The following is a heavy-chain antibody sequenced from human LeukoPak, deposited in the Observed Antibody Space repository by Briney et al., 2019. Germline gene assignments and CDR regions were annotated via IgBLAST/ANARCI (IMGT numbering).Heavy chain of an antibody. D-gene: IGHD1-1*01. Sequence: GGSLRLSCAASGFIFRACGMHWVRQAPGKGLEWVAVIWYDGSNIQYGDSVKGRFSISRDNSENTLYLSMNNLRVEDTAVYYCVRTPVTDNSGTFYFDSWGQRTLVTVSP. CDR1: GFIFRACG. CDR2: IWYDGSNI. V-gene: IGHV3-33*01. CDR3: VRTPVTDNSGTFYFDS. J-gene: IGHJ4*02.